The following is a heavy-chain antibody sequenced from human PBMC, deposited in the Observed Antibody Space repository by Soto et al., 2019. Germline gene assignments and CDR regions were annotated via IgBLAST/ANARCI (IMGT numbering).Heavy chain of an antibody. D-gene: IGHD3-22*01. CDR2: IYYSGST. Sequence: PSETLSLTCTVSGGSISSGDYYWSWIRQPPGKGLEWIGYIYYSGSTYYNPSLKSRVTISVDTSKNQFSLKLSSVTAADTAVYYCARDYYYDSSGYPSYAFDIWGQGTMVTVSS. CDR3: ARDYYYDSSGYPSYAFDI. CDR1: GGSISSGDYY. J-gene: IGHJ3*02. V-gene: IGHV4-30-4*01.